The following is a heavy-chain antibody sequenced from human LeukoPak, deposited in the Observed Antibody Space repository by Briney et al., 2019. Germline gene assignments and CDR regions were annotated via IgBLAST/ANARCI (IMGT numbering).Heavy chain of an antibody. D-gene: IGHD6-13*01. CDR2: MKYDGSEK. CDR3: ARDIEAAGLFLDY. CDR1: GFTFSSYW. Sequence: GGSLRLSCAASGFTFSSYWMSWVRQAPGKGLEWVANMKYDGSEKYYVDSVKGRFTISRDNAKNSLYLQMNSLGAEDTAVYYCARDIEAAGLFLDYWGQGTLVTVSS. V-gene: IGHV3-7*01. J-gene: IGHJ4*02.